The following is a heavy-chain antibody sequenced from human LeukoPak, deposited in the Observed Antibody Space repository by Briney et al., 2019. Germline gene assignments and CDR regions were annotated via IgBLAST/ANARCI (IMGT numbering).Heavy chain of an antibody. D-gene: IGHD1-20*01. Sequence: ASVKVSCKASGYTFTGYYMHWVRQAPGQGLEWMGRINPNSGGTNYAQKLQGRVTMTTDTSTSTAYIELRSLRSDDTAVYCCARWVDNWKRDFDYWGQGTLVTVSS. J-gene: IGHJ4*02. CDR3: ARWVDNWKRDFDY. CDR2: INPNSGGT. V-gene: IGHV1-2*06. CDR1: GYTFTGYY.